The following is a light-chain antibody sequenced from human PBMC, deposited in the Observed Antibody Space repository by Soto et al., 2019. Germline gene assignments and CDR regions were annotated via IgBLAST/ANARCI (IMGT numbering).Light chain of an antibody. Sequence: ETVLTQSPGTLSLSPGERATLSCRASQSVSSYLAWYQQKPGQAPTLLIYDASNRATGIPARFSGSGSGTDFTLTIHSLEPEDFAVYYCQQRSNWPSITFGQGTRLEIK. V-gene: IGKV3-11*01. CDR1: QSVSSY. CDR3: QQRSNWPSIT. J-gene: IGKJ5*01. CDR2: DAS.